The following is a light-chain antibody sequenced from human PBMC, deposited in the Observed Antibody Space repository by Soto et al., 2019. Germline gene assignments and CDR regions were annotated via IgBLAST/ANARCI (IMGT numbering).Light chain of an antibody. CDR1: TSDIGFYDY. Sequence: QSVLTQPASVSGSPGQSLTISCTGTTSDIGFYDYVSWYQQHPGKAPKLVIYEVTKRPSGVPDRVSASKSGNTASLTVSGLRAEGEADYYCSSYAGSNNFVFGSGTKLTVL. J-gene: IGLJ1*01. CDR3: SSYAGSNNFV. V-gene: IGLV2-8*01. CDR2: EVT.